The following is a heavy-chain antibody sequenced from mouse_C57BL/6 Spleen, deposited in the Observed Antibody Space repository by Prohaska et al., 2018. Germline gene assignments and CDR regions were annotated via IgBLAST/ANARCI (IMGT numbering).Heavy chain of an antibody. CDR1: GYTFTSYW. J-gene: IGHJ4*01. CDR2: IDPSDSYT. Sequence: QVQLQQPGAELVMPGASVKLSCKASGYTFTSYWMNWVKQRPGQGLERIGEIDPSDSYTNYKQKFKGKATLTVDKSSSTAYMQLSSLTSEDSAVYYCARGGLRRYYAMDYWGQGTSVTVSS. V-gene: IGHV1-69*01. CDR3: ARGGLRRYYAMDY. D-gene: IGHD2-4*01.